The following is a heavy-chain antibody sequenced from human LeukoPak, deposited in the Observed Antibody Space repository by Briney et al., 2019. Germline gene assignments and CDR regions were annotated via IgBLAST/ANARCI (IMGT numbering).Heavy chain of an antibody. V-gene: IGHV4-34*01. CDR1: DGSFSGYY. CDR2: INHSGST. Sequence: PSETLSLTCAVYDGSFSGYYWSWIRQPPGKGLEWIGEINHSGSTNYNPSLKSRVTISVDTSKNQFSLKLSSVTAADTAVYYCASAGASNLSPFDIWGQGTMVTVSS. CDR3: ASAGASNLSPFDI. J-gene: IGHJ3*02.